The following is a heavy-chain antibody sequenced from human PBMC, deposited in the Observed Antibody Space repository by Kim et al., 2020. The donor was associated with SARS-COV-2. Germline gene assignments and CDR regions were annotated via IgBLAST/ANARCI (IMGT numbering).Heavy chain of an antibody. CDR1: GGTFSSYA. Sequence: SVKVSCKSSGGTFSSYAISWVRQAPGQGLEWMGRIIPILGIANYAQKFQGRVTITADKSTSTAYMELSSLRSEYTAVYYCATHGVRGVIIFGYWGQGTL. D-gene: IGHD3-10*01. V-gene: IGHV1-69*04. CDR3: ATHGVRGVIIFGY. J-gene: IGHJ4*02. CDR2: IIPILGIA.